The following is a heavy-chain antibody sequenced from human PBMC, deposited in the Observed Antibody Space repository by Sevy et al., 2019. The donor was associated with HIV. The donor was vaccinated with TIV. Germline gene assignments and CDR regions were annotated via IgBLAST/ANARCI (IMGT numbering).Heavy chain of an antibody. J-gene: IGHJ4*02. CDR1: GLTFSGYA. V-gene: IGHV3-30-3*01. CDR3: VTEGIGSLGYHYFDS. Sequence: GGSLRLSCAASGLTFSGYAMHWVRQAPGKGLEWVAVSSYDGSIKHSADSVKGRFTISRDNSKNMLYLQMNSLRAEDTAVYYCVTEGIGSLGYHYFDSWGQGTLVTVSS. CDR2: SSYDGSIK. D-gene: IGHD3-22*01.